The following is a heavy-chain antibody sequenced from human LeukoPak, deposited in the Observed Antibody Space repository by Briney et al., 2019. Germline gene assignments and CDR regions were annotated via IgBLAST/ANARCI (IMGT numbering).Heavy chain of an antibody. Sequence: SVKVSCKASGGTFSSYAISWVRQAPGQGLEWMGGIIPIFGTANYAQKFQGRGTITADESTSTAYMEVSSLRSEDTAVYYCATSIRFLEWLPPSGYMDVWGKGTTVTVSS. J-gene: IGHJ6*03. CDR2: IIPIFGTA. D-gene: IGHD3-3*01. CDR3: ATSIRFLEWLPPSGYMDV. CDR1: GGTFSSYA. V-gene: IGHV1-69*13.